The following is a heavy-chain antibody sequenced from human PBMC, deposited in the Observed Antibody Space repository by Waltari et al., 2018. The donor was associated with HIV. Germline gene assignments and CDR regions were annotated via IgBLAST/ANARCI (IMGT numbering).Heavy chain of an antibody. CDR2: IYYTGRA. Sequence: QLQLQASGPGLVKPSETLSLTCPVPGGSVSSRSYFWGWIRQPPGKGLEWVGRIYYTGRAYYNPSLKSRVTISVDTSKNQFSLKVTSVTAADTAVYYCARHALRVGAAYWNFDLWGRGTLVTVSS. CDR3: ARHALRVGAAYWNFDL. J-gene: IGHJ2*01. D-gene: IGHD1-26*01. V-gene: IGHV4-39*01. CDR1: GGSVSSRSYF.